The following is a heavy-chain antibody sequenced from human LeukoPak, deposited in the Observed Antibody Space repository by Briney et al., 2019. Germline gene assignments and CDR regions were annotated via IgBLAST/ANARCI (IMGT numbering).Heavy chain of an antibody. Sequence: GGSLRLSCVVSGFTFSTYWMHWVRQAPGKGLVWVSRVSADGSTTIYADSVKGRFTISRDNGINTVYLQMNSLRAEDTAVYYCARGFDGYPFGWWFDPWGQGTLVTVSS. CDR1: GFTFSTYW. V-gene: IGHV3-74*01. CDR2: VSADGSTT. CDR3: ARGFDGYPFGWWFDP. D-gene: IGHD5-24*01. J-gene: IGHJ5*02.